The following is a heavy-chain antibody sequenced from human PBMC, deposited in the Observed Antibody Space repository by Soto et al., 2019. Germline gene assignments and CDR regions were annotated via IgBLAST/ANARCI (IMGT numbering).Heavy chain of an antibody. CDR2: IYHSGST. Sequence: SETLSLTCAVSGGSISSSNWWSWIRQPPGKGLEWIGEIYHSGSTNYNPSLKSRVTISVDKSKNQFSLKLSSVTAADTAVYYCARERFENYYGMDVWGQGTTVTVSS. CDR3: ARERFENYYGMDV. D-gene: IGHD3-3*01. V-gene: IGHV4-4*02. CDR1: GGSISSSNW. J-gene: IGHJ6*02.